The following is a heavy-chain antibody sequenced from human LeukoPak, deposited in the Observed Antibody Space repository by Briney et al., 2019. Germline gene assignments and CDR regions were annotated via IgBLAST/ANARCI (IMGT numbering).Heavy chain of an antibody. D-gene: IGHD3-22*01. CDR3: ARDLEYYYDTSGYFDFDY. J-gene: IGHJ4*02. CDR1: GFTFSNYW. V-gene: IGHV3-30*02. Sequence: PGGSLRLSCAASGFTFSNYWINWVRQAPGKGLEWVSFIRYDGSNKYYADSVKGRFTISRDNAKNSLYLQMNSLRAEDTAVYYCARDLEYYYDTSGYFDFDYWGQGTLVTVSS. CDR2: IRYDGSNK.